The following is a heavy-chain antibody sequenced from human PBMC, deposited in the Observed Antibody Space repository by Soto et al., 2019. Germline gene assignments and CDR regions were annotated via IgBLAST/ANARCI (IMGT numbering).Heavy chain of an antibody. CDR2: IIPIFGTA. Sequence: SVKVSCKASGGTFSSYAISWVRQAPGQGLKWMGGIIPIFGTANYAQKFQGRVTITADESTSTAYMELSSLRSEDTAVYYCAGQDSSGYSPDYYGMDVWGQGTTVTVSS. V-gene: IGHV1-69*13. CDR3: AGQDSSGYSPDYYGMDV. J-gene: IGHJ6*02. CDR1: GGTFSSYA. D-gene: IGHD3-22*01.